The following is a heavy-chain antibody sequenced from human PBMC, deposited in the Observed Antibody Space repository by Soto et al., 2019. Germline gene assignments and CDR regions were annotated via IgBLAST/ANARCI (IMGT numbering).Heavy chain of an antibody. CDR1: GFTFSSYA. J-gene: IGHJ4*02. CDR2: ISGSGGST. Sequence: EVQLLESGGGLVQPGGSLRLSCAASGFTFSSYAMSWVRQAPGKGLEWVSAISGSGGSTSYADSVKGRFTISRDNSKNTLYLQMNSLRADDTAVYYCAKGGRKTPPLLFLECLLIFYWGQGTLVTVSS. D-gene: IGHD3-3*01. CDR3: AKGGRKTPPLLFLECLLIFY. V-gene: IGHV3-23*01.